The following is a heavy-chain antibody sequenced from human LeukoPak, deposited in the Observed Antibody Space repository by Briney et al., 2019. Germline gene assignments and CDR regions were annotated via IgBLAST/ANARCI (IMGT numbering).Heavy chain of an antibody. V-gene: IGHV3-23*01. Sequence: GGSLRLSCAASGFTLRNYAMSWVRQAPGKGLEWVSAISGSGGSTHYADSVKGRFTISRDNSKNTLYLQVNSLRAEDTAVYYCAKGETVTTTSFDYWGQGTLVTVSS. CDR2: ISGSGGST. D-gene: IGHD4-17*01. CDR1: GFTLRNYA. CDR3: AKGETVTTTSFDY. J-gene: IGHJ4*02.